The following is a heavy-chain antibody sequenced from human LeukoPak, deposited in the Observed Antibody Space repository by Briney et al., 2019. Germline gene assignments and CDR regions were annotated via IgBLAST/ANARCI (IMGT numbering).Heavy chain of an antibody. Sequence: PGGSLRLSCAVYGFTFSISDMQWVRLAAGSGLGWVSAICIAGDTYYPGSVKGGFTISRENAKNSLYLQMNSLRAGDTAVYYCARRARYSSTWYSLYYFDYWGQGTLVTVSS. D-gene: IGHD6-13*01. J-gene: IGHJ4*02. CDR3: ARRARYSSTWYSLYYFDY. CDR2: ICIAGDT. CDR1: GFTFSISD. V-gene: IGHV3-13*01.